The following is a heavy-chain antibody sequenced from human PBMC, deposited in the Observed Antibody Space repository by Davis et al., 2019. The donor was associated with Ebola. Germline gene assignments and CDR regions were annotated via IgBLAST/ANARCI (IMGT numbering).Heavy chain of an antibody. J-gene: IGHJ2*01. CDR3: ARIVVVAIPAAMPADWYFDL. CDR2: IYYTGST. V-gene: IGHV4-59*01. CDR1: GGSINNYY. D-gene: IGHD2-2*01. Sequence: MPGGTLRLSCTVSGGSINNYYWSWIRQSPGKGLESIGYIYYTGSTNYSPSLRGRLTMSVDTSSNQFSLKLKSVTASDTAIYYCARIVVVAIPAAMPADWYFDLWGRGTLVTVSS.